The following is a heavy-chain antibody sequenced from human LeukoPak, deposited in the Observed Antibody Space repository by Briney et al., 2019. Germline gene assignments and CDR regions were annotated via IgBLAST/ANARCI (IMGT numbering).Heavy chain of an antibody. CDR1: GFTVSSYY. CDR2: IYTGGGR. J-gene: IGHJ4*02. Sequence: GGSLRLSCAASGFTVSSYYMNWVRQAPGKELEWVSVIYTGGGRYYADSVRGRFTISRDTSKNMVVLQMNSLRVEDTAVYYCATGPGGYSSDWSVGEIDYWGQGTLVTVSS. D-gene: IGHD6-19*01. V-gene: IGHV3-53*01. CDR3: ATGPGGYSSDWSVGEIDY.